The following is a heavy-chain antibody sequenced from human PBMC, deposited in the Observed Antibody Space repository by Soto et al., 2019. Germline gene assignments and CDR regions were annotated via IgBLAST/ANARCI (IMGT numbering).Heavy chain of an antibody. CDR1: GFTFSSYA. J-gene: IGHJ6*02. CDR3: ARRIPFGYGMDV. CDR2: ITSNGGNT. V-gene: IGHV3-64*01. D-gene: IGHD2-21*01. Sequence: EVQLVESGGGLVQPGGSLRLSCAASGFTFSSYAMHWVRQAPGKGLEYVSAITSNGGNTDYAISVKGRFTISRDNSKNTLYLQMGSLRAEDMAVYYCARRIPFGYGMDVWGQGTTVTVSS.